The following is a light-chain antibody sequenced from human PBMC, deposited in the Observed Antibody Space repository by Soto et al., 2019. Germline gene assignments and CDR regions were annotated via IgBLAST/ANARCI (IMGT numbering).Light chain of an antibody. CDR1: QTVRNNY. CDR3: QYYGSSVT. V-gene: IGKV3-20*01. J-gene: IGKJ4*01. Sequence: EFALTHSLGTLSLSPGESATLSGRASQTVRNNYLAWYQQKPGQAPRLLIYDASNRATGGIADRFSGSGSGTDFTLTISRLEPEDFAVYYCQYYGSSVTFAGGTKVDI. CDR2: DAS.